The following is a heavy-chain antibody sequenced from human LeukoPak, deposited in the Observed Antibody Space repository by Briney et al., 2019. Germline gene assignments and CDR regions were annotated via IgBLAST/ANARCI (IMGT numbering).Heavy chain of an antibody. J-gene: IGHJ5*02. Sequence: SQTLSLTCAISGDSVSSNSAAWNWIRQSPSRGLEWLGRTYYRSKWYNDYAVSVKSRININLDTSKNQFSLQLNSVTPEDTAVYYCARDRGRLGELLIFDPWGQGTLVTVSS. CDR2: TYYRSKWYN. V-gene: IGHV6-1*01. CDR3: ARDRGRLGELLIFDP. D-gene: IGHD3-10*01. CDR1: GDSVSSNSAA.